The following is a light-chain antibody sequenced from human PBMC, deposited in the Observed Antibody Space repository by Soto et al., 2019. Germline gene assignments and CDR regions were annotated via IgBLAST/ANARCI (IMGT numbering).Light chain of an antibody. V-gene: IGLV1-40*01. CDR3: QDYDYSLTAFV. Sequence: QSVLTQPPSVSGVPGQRGTISCTGNNSNLGAGYDVHWYQQLPGAAPKLVVFGNRNRPSGVPERFSGSKSGTSAALAITGRQAEDEADYYCQDYDYSLTAFVFGGGTKLTVL. CDR1: NSNLGAGYD. CDR2: GNR. J-gene: IGLJ3*02.